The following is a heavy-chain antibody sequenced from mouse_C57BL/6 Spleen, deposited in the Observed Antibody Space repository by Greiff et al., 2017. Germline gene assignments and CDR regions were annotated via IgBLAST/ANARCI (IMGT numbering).Heavy chain of an antibody. D-gene: IGHD2-5*01. CDR1: GYTFTSYW. Sequence: QVHVKQSGAELVKPGASVKMSCKASGYTFTSYWITWVKQRPGQGLEWIGDIYPGSGSTNYNEKFKSKATLTVDTSSSTAYMQLSSLTSEDSAVYYCARSLYSNYGFAYWGQGTLVTVSA. CDR2: IYPGSGST. V-gene: IGHV1-55*01. J-gene: IGHJ3*01. CDR3: ARSLYSNYGFAY.